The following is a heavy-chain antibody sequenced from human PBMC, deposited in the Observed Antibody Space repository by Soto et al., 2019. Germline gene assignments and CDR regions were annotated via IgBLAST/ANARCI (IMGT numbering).Heavy chain of an antibody. Sequence: HLVQSGPEVKQPGASVTVSCKTSGDTLTNFGLSWVRQAPGQGLEWMGWSATYNSNKNYAQKFQGRLHLTTDTSTSTAYVELKSLGYEDTAVYYCARVIRGVVNWFDPWGQGTLVTVSS. CDR2: SATYNSNK. CDR1: GDTLTNFG. CDR3: ARVIRGVVNWFDP. V-gene: IGHV1-18*01. J-gene: IGHJ5*02. D-gene: IGHD3-10*01.